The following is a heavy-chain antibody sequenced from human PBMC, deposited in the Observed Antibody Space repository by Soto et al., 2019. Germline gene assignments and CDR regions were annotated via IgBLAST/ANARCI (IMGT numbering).Heavy chain of an antibody. CDR3: ARIAARPRLVDY. CDR1: GGSISSYY. Sequence: SETLSLTCTVSGGSISSYYWSWIRQPPGKGLEWIGYIYYSGSTNYNPSLKSRVTISVDTSKNQFSLKLSSVTAADTAVYYCARIAARPRLVDYWGQGTLVTVSS. CDR2: IYYSGST. D-gene: IGHD6-6*01. J-gene: IGHJ4*02. V-gene: IGHV4-59*01.